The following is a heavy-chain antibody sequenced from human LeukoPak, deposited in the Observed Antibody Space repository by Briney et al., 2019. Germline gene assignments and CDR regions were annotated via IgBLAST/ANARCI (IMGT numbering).Heavy chain of an antibody. CDR2: IYPGDSDT. J-gene: IGHJ2*01. CDR3: ARTAVAGTGGWYFDL. Sequence: GESLKISCKGSGYSFTSYWIGWVRQMPGKSLEWMGIIYPGDSDTRYSPSFQGQVTISADKSISTAYLQWSSLKASDTAMYYCARTAVAGTGGWYFDLWGRGTLVTVSS. CDR1: GYSFTSYW. V-gene: IGHV5-51*01. D-gene: IGHD6-19*01.